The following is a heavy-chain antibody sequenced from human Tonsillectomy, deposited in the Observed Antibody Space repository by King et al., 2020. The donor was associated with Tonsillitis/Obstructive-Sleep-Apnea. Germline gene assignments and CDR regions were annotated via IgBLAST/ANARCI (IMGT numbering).Heavy chain of an antibody. J-gene: IGHJ6*03. Sequence: VQLVESGGGSVQPGGSLRLSCAASGFTFTSYAMTWVRQAPGKGLEWVSSFSDNGAGTHYADSVKGRFTISRDNSKSTLYLQMNSLRVDDTAVYYCAGGPAGADYYYMDVWGKGTMVTVSS. CDR1: GFTFTSYA. CDR2: FSDNGAGT. V-gene: IGHV3-23*04. D-gene: IGHD6-19*01. CDR3: AGGPAGADYYYMDV.